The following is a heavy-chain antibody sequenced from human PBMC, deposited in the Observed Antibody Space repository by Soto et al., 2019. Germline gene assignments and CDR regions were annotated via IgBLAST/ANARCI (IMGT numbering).Heavy chain of an antibody. J-gene: IGHJ6*02. CDR1: GGTFSSSG. CDR2: IVPSLDTT. CDR3: ARWPQPRYTADPYAVDV. Sequence: QVHLVQSGTEVKKPGSSVKVSCKASGGTFSSSGFSWVRQAPGQGLEWMGMIVPSLDTTNYAQKFQARVTITADEVTRKAYMELRSLRSEDTAVYYCARWPQPRYTADPYAVDVWGQGTRVIVSS. D-gene: IGHD1-20*01. V-gene: IGHV1-69*11.